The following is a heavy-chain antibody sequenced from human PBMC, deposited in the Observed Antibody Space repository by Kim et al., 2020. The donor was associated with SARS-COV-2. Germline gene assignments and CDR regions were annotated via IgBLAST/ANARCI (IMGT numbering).Heavy chain of an antibody. V-gene: IGHV1-3*01. CDR3: ARGWPYYFDY. CDR1: GYTFTSYA. J-gene: IGHJ4*02. Sequence: ASVKVSCKASGYTFTSYALHWVRQAPGQRLEWMGWINAGTGYTKYSQNFQGRVTITMDTSASTAYMELSSLRSEDTAVYYCARGWPYYFDYWGQGTLVTVSS. CDR2: INAGTGYT.